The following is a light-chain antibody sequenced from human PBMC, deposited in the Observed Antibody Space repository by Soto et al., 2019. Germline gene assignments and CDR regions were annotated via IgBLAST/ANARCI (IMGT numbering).Light chain of an antibody. CDR3: QKFNTAPRT. V-gene: IGKV1-27*01. CDR2: SAS. CDR1: QDISVY. J-gene: IGKJ5*01. Sequence: DIQMTQSPSSLSASVGDRVTITFRASQDISVYLAWYQQKPGKVPKLLIYSASTLKSGVPSRFSCSGSETDFTLTISSLQPEDVSTYLCQKFNTAPRTFGQGKRREIK.